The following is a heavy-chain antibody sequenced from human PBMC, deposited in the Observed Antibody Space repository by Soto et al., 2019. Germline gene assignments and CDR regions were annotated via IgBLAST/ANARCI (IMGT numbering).Heavy chain of an antibody. D-gene: IGHD2-8*01. Sequence: QVQLVESGGGVVQPGRSLRLSCAASGFTFSSYGMHWVRQAPGKGLEWVAVIWYDGSNKYYADSVKGRFTISRDNSKNTLYLQINSLRAEDTAVYYCARETGDCTNGVCYQEMDYWGQGTLVTVSS. V-gene: IGHV3-33*01. CDR2: IWYDGSNK. J-gene: IGHJ4*02. CDR1: GFTFSSYG. CDR3: ARETGDCTNGVCYQEMDY.